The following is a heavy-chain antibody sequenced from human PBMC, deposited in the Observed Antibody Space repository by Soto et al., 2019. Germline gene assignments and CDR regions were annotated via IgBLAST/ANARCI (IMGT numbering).Heavy chain of an antibody. CDR2: IKQGGNEK. J-gene: IGHJ6*02. CDR3: VGALTYEVPYYYYGMDV. Sequence: GGSLRLSCEASGFMFSTYLMSWVRQAPGKWLEWVANIKQGGNEKFYVDSVKGRFTISRDNAKKSLFLQMNSLRPEDTAVYYCVGALTYEVPYYYYGMDVWGQGTTVNVSS. CDR1: GFMFSTYL. V-gene: IGHV3-7*01. D-gene: IGHD3-16*01.